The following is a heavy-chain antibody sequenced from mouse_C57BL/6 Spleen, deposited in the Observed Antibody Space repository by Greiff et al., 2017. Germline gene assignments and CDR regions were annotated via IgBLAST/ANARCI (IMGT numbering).Heavy chain of an antibody. CDR3: ARGHSKGAWFAY. CDR2: ISYSGST. V-gene: IGHV3-1*01. Sequence: EVKLLESGPGMVKPSQSLSLTCTVTGYSITSGYDWHWIRHFPGNKLEWMGYISYSGSTNYNPSLKSRISITHDTSKNHFFLKLNSVTTEDTATYYCARGHSKGAWFAYWGQGTLVTVSA. D-gene: IGHD2-5*01. J-gene: IGHJ3*01. CDR1: GYSITSGYD.